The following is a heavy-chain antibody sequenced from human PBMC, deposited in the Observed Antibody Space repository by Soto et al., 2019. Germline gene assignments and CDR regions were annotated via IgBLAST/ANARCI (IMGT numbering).Heavy chain of an antibody. D-gene: IGHD2-15*01. J-gene: IGHJ4*02. CDR1: GGSISSGGYY. V-gene: IGHV4-31*03. Sequence: QVQLQESGPGLVKPSQTLSLTCTVSGGSISSGGYYWSWIRQHPGKGLEWIGYIYYSGRTYYNPSLKSRVTISVDTSKNQCSLKLSSVTAADTAVYYCARVFSGGSPTDLDSWGQGTLVTVSS. CDR2: IYYSGRT. CDR3: ARVFSGGSPTDLDS.